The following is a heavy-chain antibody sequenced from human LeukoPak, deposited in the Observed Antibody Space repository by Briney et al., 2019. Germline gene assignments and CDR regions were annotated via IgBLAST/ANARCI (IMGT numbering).Heavy chain of an antibody. CDR2: IYTSGST. J-gene: IGHJ4*02. CDR3: ARASVLTGYYTAVTLDY. V-gene: IGHV4-4*07. CDR1: GGSISTYY. Sequence: PSETLSLTCTISGGSISTYYWSWIRQPAGKGLEWIGRIYTSGSTNYNPSLKSRVTMSVDTSKNQFSLKLTSVTAADTAVYYCARASVLTGYYTAVTLDYWGQGTLVTVSS. D-gene: IGHD3-9*01.